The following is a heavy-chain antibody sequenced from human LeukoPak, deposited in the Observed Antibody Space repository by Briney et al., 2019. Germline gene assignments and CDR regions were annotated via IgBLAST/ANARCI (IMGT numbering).Heavy chain of an antibody. J-gene: IGHJ4*02. CDR2: IIPIFGTA. V-gene: IGHV1-69*06. D-gene: IGHD5-12*01. Sequence: ASVTVSFKASGCTFSSYAISWVRQAPGQGLEWMGRIIPIFGTANYAKKFQGRGTITADKSTSTAYMELSSLRSEDTAVYYCARADIVATTHYFDYCGQGTLVTVSS. CDR1: GCTFSSYA. CDR3: ARADIVATTHYFDY.